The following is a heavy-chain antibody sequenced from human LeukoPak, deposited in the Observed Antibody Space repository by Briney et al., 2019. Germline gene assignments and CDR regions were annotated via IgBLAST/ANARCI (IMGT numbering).Heavy chain of an antibody. CDR2: INWNGGNT. V-gene: IGHV3-20*04. J-gene: IGHJ4*02. Sequence: GGSLRLSCAASGFTFDDYGINWVRQAPGKGLEWVSGINWNGGNTGYADSVKGRFTISRDNAKNSLYLQMNSLRADDTAVYYCARVSESYHDYWGQGTLVTVSS. CDR1: GFTFDDYG. CDR3: ARVSESYHDY. D-gene: IGHD1-26*01.